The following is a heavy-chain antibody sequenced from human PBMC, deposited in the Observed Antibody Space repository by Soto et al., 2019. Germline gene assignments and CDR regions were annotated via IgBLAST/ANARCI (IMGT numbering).Heavy chain of an antibody. D-gene: IGHD2-8*02. J-gene: IGHJ4*01. Sequence: GGSLRLSCEVAGVGFNLDDMRGVRQAPGKGLEWMAYMAASGCTENYSDSVKGRLSISRYSARNSLFLQMSSLRAEDTAVYYCARVKLVAVASPFSYHFDSWGKGTLVTVSS. V-gene: IGHV3-48*03. CDR1: GVGFNLDD. CDR3: ARVKLVAVASPFSYHFDS. CDR2: MAASGCTE.